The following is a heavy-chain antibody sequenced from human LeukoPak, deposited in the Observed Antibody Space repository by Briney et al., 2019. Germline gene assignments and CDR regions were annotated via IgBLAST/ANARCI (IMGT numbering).Heavy chain of an antibody. CDR1: GFTFSSYS. J-gene: IGHJ4*02. CDR2: ISSSSSYI. V-gene: IGHV3-21*01. D-gene: IGHD3-10*01. Sequence: KSGGSLRLSCAASGFTFSSYSMNWVRQAPGKGLEWVSSISSSSSYIYYADSVKGRFTISRDNAKNSLYLQMNSLRAEDTAVYYCARNRELLCLGESYTAYFFDYWAREPLATSSS. CDR3: ARNRELLCLGESYTAYFFDY.